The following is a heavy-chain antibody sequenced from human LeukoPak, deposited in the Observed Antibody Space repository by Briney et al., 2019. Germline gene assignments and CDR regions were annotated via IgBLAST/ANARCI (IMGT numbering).Heavy chain of an antibody. Sequence: GRSLRLSCAASGFTFDDYAMHWVRQVPGKGLEWVSGISWNSGSIGYADSVKGRFTISRDNAKNSLYLQMNSLRAEDTALYYCAKSGGFGELLYVDYWGQGTLVTVSS. J-gene: IGHJ4*02. CDR3: AKSGGFGELLYVDY. CDR1: GFTFDDYA. V-gene: IGHV3-9*01. CDR2: ISWNSGSI. D-gene: IGHD3-10*01.